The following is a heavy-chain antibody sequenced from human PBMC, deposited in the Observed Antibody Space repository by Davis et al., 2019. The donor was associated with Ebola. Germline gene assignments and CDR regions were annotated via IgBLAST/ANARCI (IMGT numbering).Heavy chain of an antibody. CDR2: IYYSGST. D-gene: IGHD3-3*01. Sequence: SETLSLTCTVSGGSISSSSYYWGWIRQPPGKGLEWIGSIYYSGSTNYNPSLKSRVTISVDTSKNQFSLKLSSVTAADTAVYYCARGTFWSGYYTGLNWFDPWGQGTLVTVSS. V-gene: IGHV4-39*07. CDR3: ARGTFWSGYYTGLNWFDP. CDR1: GGSISSSSYY. J-gene: IGHJ5*02.